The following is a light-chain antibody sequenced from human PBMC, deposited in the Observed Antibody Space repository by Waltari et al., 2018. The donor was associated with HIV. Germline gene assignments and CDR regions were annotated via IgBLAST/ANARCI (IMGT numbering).Light chain of an antibody. CDR2: SNN. V-gene: IGLV1-44*01. J-gene: IGLJ2*01. Sequence: QSLLTHPPPAPGTPAQRVTLSCSGSSSNIGSTTVNCYPQLPGTAPKLPIYSNNQRPSGVPDRVSGSKSGTSASLAISGLQSEDEADYYCAAWDDSLNGVVFGGGTKLTVL. CDR1: SSNIGSTT. CDR3: AAWDDSLNGVV.